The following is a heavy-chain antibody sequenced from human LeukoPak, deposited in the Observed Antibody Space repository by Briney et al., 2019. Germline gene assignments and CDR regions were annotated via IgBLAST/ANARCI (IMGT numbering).Heavy chain of an antibody. V-gene: IGHV3-48*04. J-gene: IGHJ4*02. D-gene: IGHD3-10*01. CDR1: GFTFGTNS. Sequence: SGGSLRLSCATSGFTFGTNSMNWVRQAPGKGLEWLLYISSSSSTIYYADSVKGRFTISRDNAKNSLYLQMNSLRAEDTAVYYCARDHKVYYGSGSYGYWGQGTLVTVSS. CDR3: ARDHKVYYGSGSYGY. CDR2: ISSSSSTI.